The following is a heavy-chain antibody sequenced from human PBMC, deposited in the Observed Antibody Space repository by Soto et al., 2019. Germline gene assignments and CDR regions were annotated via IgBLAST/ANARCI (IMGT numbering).Heavy chain of an antibody. CDR2: ISSGSTNI. Sequence: VQLVESGGGLVKPGGSLRLSCAASGFTLSDFYMSWIRQAPGKGLEWISYISSGSTNIFYADSVKGRFTVSRDNAKNSVYLQMDSLRAEDTAVYYCARDRNAAGSDYWGQGTLVTVSS. J-gene: IGHJ4*02. CDR3: ARDRNAAGSDY. V-gene: IGHV3-11*01. CDR1: GFTLSDFY. D-gene: IGHD1-1*01.